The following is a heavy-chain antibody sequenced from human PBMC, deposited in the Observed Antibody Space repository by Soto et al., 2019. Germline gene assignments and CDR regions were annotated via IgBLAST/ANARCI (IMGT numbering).Heavy chain of an antibody. Sequence: ASVKVSCKASGYTFTSYGISWVRQAPGQGLEWMGWISAYNGNTNYAQKLQGRVTMTTDTSTSTAYMELRSLRSDDTAVYYCARDRTTMVRGVKAIHDAFEIRGQGTMVTVSS. V-gene: IGHV1-18*01. CDR3: ARDRTTMVRGVKAIHDAFEI. CDR1: GYTFTSYG. D-gene: IGHD3-10*01. CDR2: ISAYNGNT. J-gene: IGHJ3*02.